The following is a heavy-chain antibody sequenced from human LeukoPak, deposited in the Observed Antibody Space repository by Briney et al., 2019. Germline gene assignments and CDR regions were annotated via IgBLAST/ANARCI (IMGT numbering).Heavy chain of an antibody. J-gene: IGHJ4*02. CDR2: INHSGST. Sequence: SETLSLTCAVYGGSFSGYYWSWIRQPPGKGLEWIGEINHSGSTNYNPSLKSRVTISVDTSKNQFSLKLSPVTAADTAVYYCARVGSMKFDYWGQGTLVTVSS. D-gene: IGHD2/OR15-2a*01. CDR1: GGSFSGYY. V-gene: IGHV4-34*01. CDR3: ARVGSMKFDY.